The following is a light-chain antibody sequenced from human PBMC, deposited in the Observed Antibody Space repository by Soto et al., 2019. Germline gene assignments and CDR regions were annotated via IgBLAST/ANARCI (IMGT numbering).Light chain of an antibody. CDR1: QSVRSN. V-gene: IGKV3D-15*01. CDR2: GAS. CDR3: QQYGNSPQT. J-gene: IGKJ1*01. Sequence: EIMMTQSPGTLSVSPGERATLSFRASQSVRSNLAWYQQKPGQAPRLLIYGASSRATGIPARFSGSGSGTEFTLTISSLQSEDSAVYFCQQYGNSPQTFGQGTKVDI.